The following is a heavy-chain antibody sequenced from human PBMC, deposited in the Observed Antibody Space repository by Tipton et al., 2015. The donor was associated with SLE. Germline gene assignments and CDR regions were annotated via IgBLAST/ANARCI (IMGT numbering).Heavy chain of an antibody. CDR1: RGSISSSSYY. CDR3: ARETGDPFE. Sequence: TLSLTCTVSRGSISSSSYYWGWIRQPPGKGLEWIAIINYSGSTYYNPSLKSQIPMSEALTKNQFSLMLTPVTAADSAVYYCARETGDPFEWGQGTLVTVSS. D-gene: IGHD7-27*01. CDR2: INYSGST. V-gene: IGHV4-39*02. J-gene: IGHJ4*02.